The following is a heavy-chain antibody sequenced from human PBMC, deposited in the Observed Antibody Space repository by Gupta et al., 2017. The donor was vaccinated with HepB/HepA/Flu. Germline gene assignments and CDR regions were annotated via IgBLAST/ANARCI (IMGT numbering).Heavy chain of an antibody. CDR3: ARDGYYDSSGYPSGPIDY. J-gene: IGHJ4*02. Sequence: QVQLVQSGAEVKKPGSSVKVSCKASGGTFSSYAISWVRQAPGQGLEWMGRIIPILGIANYAQKFQGRVTITADKSTSTAYMELRSLRSEDTAVYYCARDGYYDSSGYPSGPIDYWGQGTLVTVSS. CDR1: GGTFSSYA. D-gene: IGHD3-22*01. V-gene: IGHV1-69*04. CDR2: IIPILGIA.